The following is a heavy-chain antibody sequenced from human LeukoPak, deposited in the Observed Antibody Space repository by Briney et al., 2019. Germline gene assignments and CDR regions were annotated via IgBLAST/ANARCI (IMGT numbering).Heavy chain of an antibody. CDR1: GGSFSGYY. CDR3: ARGRRIWFYDSPFDY. CDR2: INHSGST. D-gene: IGHD3-22*01. Sequence: PSETLSLTCAVYGGSFSGYYWSWIRQPPGKGLEWIGEINHSGSTNYNPSLKSRVTISVDTSKNQFSLKLSSVTAADTAVYYCARGRRIWFYDSPFDYWGQGTLVTVSS. J-gene: IGHJ4*02. V-gene: IGHV4-34*01.